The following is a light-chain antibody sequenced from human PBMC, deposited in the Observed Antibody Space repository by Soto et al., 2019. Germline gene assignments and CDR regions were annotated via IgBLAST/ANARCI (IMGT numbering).Light chain of an antibody. Sequence: QSALTQPASVSGSPGQSITISCTGTSSDVGGYKFVSWYQRHPGKAPKLMIYEVNNRPSGVSDRFSGSKSGNTASLTISGLQPEDEADYYCLSYTSANTRVFGGGTKVTVL. V-gene: IGLV2-14*01. CDR2: EVN. CDR1: SSDVGGYKF. CDR3: LSYTSANTRV. J-gene: IGLJ3*02.